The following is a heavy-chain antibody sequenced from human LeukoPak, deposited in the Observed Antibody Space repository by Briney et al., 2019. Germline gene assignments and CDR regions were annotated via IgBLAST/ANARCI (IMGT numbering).Heavy chain of an antibody. D-gene: IGHD3-22*01. J-gene: IGHJ6*03. CDR3: KGSSGYSYYYMDV. CDR1: GGSISSSNYY. CDR2: IHYSEST. Sequence: SETLSLTCTVSGGSISSSNYYWGWIRQPPGKGLEWIGSIHYSESTYYNPSLKSRVTISVDTSKNQFSLKLSSVTAADTAVYYCKGSSGYSYYYMDVWGKGTTVTVSS. V-gene: IGHV4-39*07.